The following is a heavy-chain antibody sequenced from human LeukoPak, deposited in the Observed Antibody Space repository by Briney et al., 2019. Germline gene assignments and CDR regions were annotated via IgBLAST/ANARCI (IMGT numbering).Heavy chain of an antibody. CDR2: ISYDGGEQ. J-gene: IGHJ4*02. CDR1: GFTFSNYG. CDR3: AKDWGGWLRGGGPFDY. D-gene: IGHD6-19*01. Sequence: GGSLRLSCAASGFTFSNYGMHWVRQAPGKGLEWVAVISYDGGEQHYGDSVKGRFSITRDDSKSTIYLQMNSLTVEDTALYYCAKDWGGWLRGGGPFDYWGQGTLVTVSS. V-gene: IGHV3-30*18.